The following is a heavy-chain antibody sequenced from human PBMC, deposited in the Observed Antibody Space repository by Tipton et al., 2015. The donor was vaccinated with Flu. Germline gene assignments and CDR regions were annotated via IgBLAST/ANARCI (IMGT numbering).Heavy chain of an antibody. J-gene: IGHJ5*01. V-gene: IGHV4-39*02. CDR1: GGAIGRRGYY. CDR3: ARRDYSNYVSEPRNWFDS. CDR2: MSSSGSM. Sequence: TLSLTCSVSGGAIGRRGYYWAWIRQTPGKGLEWIGRMSSSGSMQYNPSLESRVSISVDSSRTHFYLRLRPVTAADTAVYYCARRDYSNYVSEPRNWFDSWGQGTLVTVSS. D-gene: IGHD3-16*01.